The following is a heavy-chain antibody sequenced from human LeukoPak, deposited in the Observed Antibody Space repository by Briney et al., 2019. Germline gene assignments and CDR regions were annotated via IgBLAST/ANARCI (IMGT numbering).Heavy chain of an antibody. CDR3: ARDSSIYTNYYYYYDMDV. D-gene: IGHD6-13*01. CDR1: GFTFSSYW. Sequence: GGPLRLSCAACGFTFSSYWMHWVRQAPEKGLEWGSSISSSTSYIYYADSVKRRFTISRDNDKNSLYLQMNSLRAEDTAVYYCARDSSIYTNYYYYYDMDVWGQGTTVTVSS. J-gene: IGHJ6*02. V-gene: IGHV3-21*01. CDR2: ISSSTSYI.